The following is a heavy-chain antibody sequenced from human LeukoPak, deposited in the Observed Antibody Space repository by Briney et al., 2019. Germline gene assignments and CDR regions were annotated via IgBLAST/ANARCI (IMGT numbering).Heavy chain of an antibody. Sequence: PSETLSLTCAVYGGSFSGYYWSWIRQPPGKGLEWIGEINHSGSTNYNPSLKSQVTISVDTSKNQFSLKLSSVTAADTAVYYCARAIVVVVAATVRFDPWGQGTLVTVSS. D-gene: IGHD2-15*01. J-gene: IGHJ5*02. V-gene: IGHV4-34*01. CDR2: INHSGST. CDR3: ARAIVVVVAATVRFDP. CDR1: GGSFSGYY.